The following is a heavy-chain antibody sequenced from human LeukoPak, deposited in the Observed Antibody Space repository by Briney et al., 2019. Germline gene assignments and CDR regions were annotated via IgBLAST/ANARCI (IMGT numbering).Heavy chain of an antibody. D-gene: IGHD3-3*01. Sequence: ASVKVSCKVSGYTLTELSMHWVRQAPGKGLEWMGGFDPEDGETIYAQKFQGRVTITADESTSTAYMELSSLRSEDTAVYYCARPHYYYDFWSGPNYYHGMDVWGQGTTVTVSS. CDR2: FDPEDGET. CDR1: GYTLTELS. V-gene: IGHV1-24*01. J-gene: IGHJ6*02. CDR3: ARPHYYYDFWSGPNYYHGMDV.